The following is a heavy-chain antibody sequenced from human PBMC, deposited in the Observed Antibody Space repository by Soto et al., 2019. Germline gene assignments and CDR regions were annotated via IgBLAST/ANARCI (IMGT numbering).Heavy chain of an antibody. CDR2: VNWDGDTT. D-gene: IGHD4-17*01. J-gene: IGHJ6*02. Sequence: GGSLRLSCAASGFTFDDFAMCWVRQVPGKGLEWISLVNWDGDTTFYADSVKGRFIISRDNSKNSVYLQMNSLRSDDSAIYYCAKGATVTTHYQYYGMDVWGRGTTVTVSS. V-gene: IGHV3-43D*04. CDR3: AKGATVTTHYQYYGMDV. CDR1: GFTFDDFA.